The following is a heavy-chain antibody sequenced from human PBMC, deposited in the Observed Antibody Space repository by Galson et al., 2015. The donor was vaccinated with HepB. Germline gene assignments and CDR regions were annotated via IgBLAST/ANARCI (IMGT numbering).Heavy chain of an antibody. CDR3: ARAYCGGDCYGKGEKYHFDY. J-gene: IGHJ4*02. Sequence: SLRLSCAASGFTFSSYSMSWIRQAPGKGLEWVSFITSSSGYIYYADSVKGRFTISRDNAKNSLYLQMSSLRAEDTAVYYCARAYCGGDCYGKGEKYHFDYWGQGTLVTVSS. CDR1: GFTFSSYS. D-gene: IGHD2-21*02. V-gene: IGHV3-21*01. CDR2: ITSSSGYI.